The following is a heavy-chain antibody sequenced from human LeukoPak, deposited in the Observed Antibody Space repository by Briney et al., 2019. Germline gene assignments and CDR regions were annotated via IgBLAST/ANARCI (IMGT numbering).Heavy chain of an antibody. CDR2: ISSSSSYI. CDR1: GFTFSSYS. V-gene: IGHV3-21*01. CDR3: ARDLLYDYGGQVHDGEAFDI. J-gene: IGHJ3*02. D-gene: IGHD4-23*01. Sequence: GGSLRLSCAASGFTFSSYSMNWVRQAPGKGLEWVSSISSSSSYIYYADSVKGRFTISRDNAKNSLYLQMNSLRAEDTAVYYCARDLLYDYGGQVHDGEAFDIWGQGTMVTVSS.